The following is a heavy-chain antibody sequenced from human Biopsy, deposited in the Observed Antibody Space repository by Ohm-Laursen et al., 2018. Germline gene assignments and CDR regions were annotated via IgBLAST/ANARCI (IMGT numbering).Heavy chain of an antibody. CDR1: GITFNSDW. D-gene: IGHD4-11*01. CDR3: ARGNGPSA. V-gene: IGHV3-7*04. J-gene: IGHJ5*02. CDR2: IREHGNEE. Sequence: SLRLSCAASGITFNSDWMSWVRQAPGKGLEWVAIIREHGNEEFYVDSVKGRFTISGDNARNSVYLQMNSLRAKDTAIYYCARGNGPSAWGQGTLVTVSS.